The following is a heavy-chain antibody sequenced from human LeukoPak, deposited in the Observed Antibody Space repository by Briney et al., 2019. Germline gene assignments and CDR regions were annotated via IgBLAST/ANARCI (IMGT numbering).Heavy chain of an antibody. CDR3: ARVTHGFDY. CDR1: GGSFSGYY. CDR2: INHSGST. J-gene: IGHJ4*02. Sequence: NPSETLSLTCAVYGGSFSGYYWSWIRQPPGKGLEWIGEINHSGSTNYNPSLKSRVTISVDTSKNQFSLKLSSVTAADTAVYYCARVTHGFDYWGQGTLVTVSS. V-gene: IGHV4-34*01.